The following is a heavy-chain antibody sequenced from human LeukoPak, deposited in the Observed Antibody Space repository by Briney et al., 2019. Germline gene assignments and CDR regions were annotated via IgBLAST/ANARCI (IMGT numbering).Heavy chain of an antibody. CDR3: ARGGAARLHFQN. CDR1: GGSISTYY. Sequence: KPSETLSLTCTVSGGSISTYYWNWNRQPPGKGLEWIGYIYHSGSTNYNPSLQSRVTISVDTSKNQFSLNLNSVTAADTAVYYCARGGAARLHFQNWGQGTLVTVSS. V-gene: IGHV4-59*01. J-gene: IGHJ1*01. CDR2: IYHSGST. D-gene: IGHD6-6*01.